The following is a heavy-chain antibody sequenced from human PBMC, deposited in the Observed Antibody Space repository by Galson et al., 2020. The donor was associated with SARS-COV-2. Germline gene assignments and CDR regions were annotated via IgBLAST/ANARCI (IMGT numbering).Heavy chain of an antibody. Sequence: SETLSLTCTVSGGSISSGSYHWSWIPQPAGQGLEWIGRKYTSGNTNYNPSLRSRATISVDSSKTQSSLELNSVTAADTAVYYCARETVGAIWRVYFDCWCRGTLVTVSS. CDR1: GGSISSGSYH. CDR2: KYTSGNT. CDR3: ARETVGAIWRVYFDC. V-gene: IGHV4-61*02. J-gene: IGHJ4*02. D-gene: IGHD1-26*01.